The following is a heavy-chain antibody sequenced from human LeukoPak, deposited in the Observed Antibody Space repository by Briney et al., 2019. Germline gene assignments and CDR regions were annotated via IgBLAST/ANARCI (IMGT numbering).Heavy chain of an antibody. CDR2: IIPILGIA. CDR1: GGTFSSYA. CDR3: ASDVDIVATDWVAY. D-gene: IGHD5-12*01. V-gene: IGHV1-69*04. Sequence: SVKVSCKASGGTFSSYAISWVRQAPGQGLEWMGRIIPILGIANYAQKFQGRVTITADKSTSTAYMGLSSLRSEDTAVYYCASDVDIVATDWVAYWGQGTLVTVSS. J-gene: IGHJ4*02.